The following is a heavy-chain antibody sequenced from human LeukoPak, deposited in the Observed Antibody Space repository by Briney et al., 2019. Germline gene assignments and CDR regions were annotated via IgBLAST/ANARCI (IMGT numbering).Heavy chain of an antibody. CDR3: ARTSAEDSSGYYYLYAFDI. D-gene: IGHD3-22*01. CDR2: ISYDGSNK. J-gene: IGHJ3*02. V-gene: IGHV3-30-3*01. CDR1: GFTFSSYA. Sequence: GGSLRLSCAASGFTFSSYAMHWVRQAPGKGLEWVAVISYDGSNKYYADSVKGRFTISRDNSKNTLYLQMNSLRAEDTAVYYCARTSAEDSSGYYYLYAFDIWGQGTMVTVSS.